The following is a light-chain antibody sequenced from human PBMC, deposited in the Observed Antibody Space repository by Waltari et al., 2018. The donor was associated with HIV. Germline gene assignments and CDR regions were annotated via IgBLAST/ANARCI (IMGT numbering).Light chain of an antibody. CDR2: SDD. J-gene: IGLJ7*01. CDR3: ASWDDRVNGAV. CDR1: RSSIGSNT. Sequence: QSVLTQPPSASGTPGRRVTISCSGTRSSIGSNTVSWYQHLPGMAPRLLSYSDDQRPSGVPERFSGSKSGASASLAISWLHSEDEGDYYCASWDDRVNGAVFGGGTQLTVL. V-gene: IGLV1-44*01.